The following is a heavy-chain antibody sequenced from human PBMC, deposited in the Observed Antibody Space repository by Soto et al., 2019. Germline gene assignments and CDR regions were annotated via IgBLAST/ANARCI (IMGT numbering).Heavy chain of an antibody. CDR2: IIPIFGTA. CDR3: ARGSGSRREIPFDY. Sequence: QVQMVQSGAEVKKPRSSVKVSCKASGGTFSRYAISWVRKAPGQGLEWMGGIIPIFGTANSAQKFQGRVTITADKSTSTAYMELSSLRSEDTAVYYCARGSGSRREIPFDYWGQGTLVTVSS. J-gene: IGHJ4*02. CDR1: GGTFSRYA. D-gene: IGHD1-26*01. V-gene: IGHV1-69*14.